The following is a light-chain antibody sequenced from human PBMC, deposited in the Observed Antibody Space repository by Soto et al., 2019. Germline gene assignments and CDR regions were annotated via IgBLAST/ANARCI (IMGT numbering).Light chain of an antibody. J-gene: IGKJ5*01. CDR3: QQYGSSPPIT. CDR2: GAS. V-gene: IGKV3-20*01. CDR1: QSVSSSY. Sequence: DIVLTQSPGTLSLSPGERPTLSCRASQSVSSSYLAWYQQRPGQAHRLVIYGASSRAHGIPDRFSGSGSGTDFTLTISRLEPEDFAVYYCQQYGSSPPITFGQGTRLEIK.